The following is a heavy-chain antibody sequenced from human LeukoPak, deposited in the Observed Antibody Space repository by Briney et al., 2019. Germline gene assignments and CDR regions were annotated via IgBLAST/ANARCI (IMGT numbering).Heavy chain of an antibody. CDR1: GFTFNNAW. Sequence: GGSLRLSCAASGFTFNNAWMNWVRQAPGKGLEWVGLIRTKTDGETTDYAAPVKGRFTISRDDSENTVYLQMNRLKIEDAAVYYCAKDLPPLDFGDYTFDYWGQGTLVTVSS. D-gene: IGHD4-17*01. J-gene: IGHJ4*02. CDR3: AKDLPPLDFGDYTFDY. CDR2: IRTKTDGETT. V-gene: IGHV3-15*07.